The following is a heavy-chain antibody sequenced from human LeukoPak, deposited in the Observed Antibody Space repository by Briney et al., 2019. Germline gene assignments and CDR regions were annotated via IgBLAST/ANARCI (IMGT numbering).Heavy chain of an antibody. CDR3: AKDREKLLWFGELGSPDY. Sequence: GGSLRLSCAASGFTFNNYWMSWVRQAPGKGLEWVSAISDNGYDTFYADSVKGRFTISRDNSKNTLYLQMNSLRAEDTAVYYCAKDREKLLWFGELGSPDYWGQGTLVTVSS. V-gene: IGHV3-23*01. D-gene: IGHD3-10*01. J-gene: IGHJ4*02. CDR2: ISDNGYDT. CDR1: GFTFNNYW.